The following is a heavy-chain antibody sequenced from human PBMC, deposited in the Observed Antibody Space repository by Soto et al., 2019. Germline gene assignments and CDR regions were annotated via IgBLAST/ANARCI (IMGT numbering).Heavy chain of an antibody. V-gene: IGHV4-39*01. CDR1: GVSISSTSYY. CDR2: MSYRGST. J-gene: IGHJ4*01. CDR3: TRHEHFGAFSY. D-gene: IGHD2-15*01. Sequence: GPGPMHTSETLSLTCTVSGVSISSTSYYWGWIRQPPGKGLEWLGSMSYRGSTYYNPSLKSRLTIDTSRTYFSLKLTSMTAADTAVYYCTRHEHFGAFSYWGQGTLVTVLL.